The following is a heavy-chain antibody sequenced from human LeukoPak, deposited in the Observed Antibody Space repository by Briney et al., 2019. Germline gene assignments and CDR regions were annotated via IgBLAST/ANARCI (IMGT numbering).Heavy chain of an antibody. Sequence: GGSLRLSCAASGVTFSGYSMNWVRQAPGKGLEWVSAITATSLHIYYADSVKGRFTISRDNAKNSLYLQMNSLRAEDTAVYYCAREPGYSSGRPRGYFQHWGQGTLVTVSS. CDR2: ITATSLHI. V-gene: IGHV3-21*01. CDR1: GVTFSGYS. D-gene: IGHD6-19*01. CDR3: AREPGYSSGRPRGYFQH. J-gene: IGHJ1*01.